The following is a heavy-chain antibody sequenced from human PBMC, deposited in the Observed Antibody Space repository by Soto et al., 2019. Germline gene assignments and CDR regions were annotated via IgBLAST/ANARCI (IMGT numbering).Heavy chain of an antibody. Sequence: GSSVKVSCTASGYTYTSYDINWVRQATGQGLEWMGWMNPNSGNTGYAQKFQGRVTMTRNTSISTAYMELSSLRSEDTAVYYCARIWMIAAAGIYYGMDVWGQGTTGTVSS. CDR1: GYTYTSYD. CDR3: ARIWMIAAAGIYYGMDV. V-gene: IGHV1-8*01. D-gene: IGHD6-13*01. CDR2: MNPNSGNT. J-gene: IGHJ6*02.